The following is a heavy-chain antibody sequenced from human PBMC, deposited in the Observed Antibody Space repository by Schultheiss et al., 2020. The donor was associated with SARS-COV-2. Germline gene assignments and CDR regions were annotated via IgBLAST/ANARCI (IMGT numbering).Heavy chain of an antibody. CDR2: ISAYNGNT. CDR1: GYTFTSYG. CDR3: ARTRSGVGYDFWSGYFASSYYYYGMDV. J-gene: IGHJ6*02. Sequence: ASVKVSCKASGYTFTSYGFSWVRQAPGQGLEWMGWISAYNGNTNYAQKLQGRVTMTTDTSTSTAYMELRSLRSDDTAVYYCARTRSGVGYDFWSGYFASSYYYYGMDVWGQGTTVTVSS. V-gene: IGHV1-18*01. D-gene: IGHD3-3*01.